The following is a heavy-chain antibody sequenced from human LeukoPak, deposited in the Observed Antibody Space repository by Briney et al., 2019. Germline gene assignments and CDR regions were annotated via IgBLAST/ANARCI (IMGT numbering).Heavy chain of an antibody. J-gene: IGHJ4*02. CDR1: GFTFSSYA. CDR2: ISYDGSNK. V-gene: IGHV3-30-3*01. D-gene: IGHD6-13*01. CDR3: ARDRYSSSWYFHYFDY. Sequence: GGFLRLSCAASGFTFSSYAMHWVRQAPGKGLEWVAVISYDGSNKYYADSVKGRFTISRDNSKNTLYLQMNSLRAEDTAVYYCARDRYSSSWYFHYFDYWGQGTLVTVSS.